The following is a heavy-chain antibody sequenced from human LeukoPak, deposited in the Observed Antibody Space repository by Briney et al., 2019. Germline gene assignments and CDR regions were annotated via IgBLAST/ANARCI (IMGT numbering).Heavy chain of an antibody. CDR2: IYHSGST. D-gene: IGHD5-12*01. Sequence: SQTLSLTCTVSGGSISSGGYYWSWIRQPPGKGLEWIGYIYHSGSTYYNPSLKSRVTISVDRSKNQFSLKLSSVTAADTAVYYCARDSGYDARAYWGQGTLVTVSS. CDR3: ARDSGYDARAY. CDR1: GGSISSGGYY. J-gene: IGHJ4*02. V-gene: IGHV4-30-2*01.